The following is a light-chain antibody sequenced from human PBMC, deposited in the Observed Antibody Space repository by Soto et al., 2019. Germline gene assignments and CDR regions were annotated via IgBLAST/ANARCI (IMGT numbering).Light chain of an antibody. Sequence: EIVLTQSPATLSLSPGERATLSCRASQSVSSSLAWYQQKPGQAPRLLIYGASNRATGIPARFSGSGSGTDFTLTISSLEPEDFAVYYCQQRSNWPGTFGQGTKVEIK. CDR1: QSVSSS. J-gene: IGKJ1*01. CDR2: GAS. CDR3: QQRSNWPGT. V-gene: IGKV3-11*01.